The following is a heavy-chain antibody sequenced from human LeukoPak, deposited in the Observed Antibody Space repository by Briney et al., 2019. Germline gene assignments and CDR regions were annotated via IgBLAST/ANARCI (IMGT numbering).Heavy chain of an antibody. V-gene: IGHV1-69*01. CDR2: IIPIFGTA. Sequence: ASVKVSCKASGGTFSSYAISWVRQAPGQGLEWMGGIIPIFGTANYAQKFQGRVTITADESTSTAYMELSSLRSEDTAVYYCARVPPYSSGPYCFDYWGQGTLVTVSS. CDR3: ARVPPYSSGPYCFDY. CDR1: GGTFSSYA. J-gene: IGHJ4*02. D-gene: IGHD6-19*01.